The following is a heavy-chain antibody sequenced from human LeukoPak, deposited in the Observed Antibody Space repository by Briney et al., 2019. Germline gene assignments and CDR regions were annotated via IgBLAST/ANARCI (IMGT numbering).Heavy chain of an antibody. CDR3: ARDGLDTAMVSDAFDI. D-gene: IGHD5-18*01. Sequence: PSETLSLTYTVSGGSISGYFWAWIRRPAGKGLEWIGRIYSSGSTNYNLSLKSRVTMSVDTSKNQFSLKLSSVTAADTAVYYCARDGLDTAMVSDAFDIWGQGTMVTVSS. J-gene: IGHJ3*02. CDR1: GGSISGYF. CDR2: IYSSGST. V-gene: IGHV4-4*07.